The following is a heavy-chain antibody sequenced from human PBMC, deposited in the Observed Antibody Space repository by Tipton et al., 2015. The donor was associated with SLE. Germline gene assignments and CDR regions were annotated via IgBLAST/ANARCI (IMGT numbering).Heavy chain of an antibody. D-gene: IGHD6-6*01. V-gene: IGHV4-38-2*01. CDR2: IYHSGST. J-gene: IGHJ4*02. CDR1: GYSISSGYY. Sequence: TLSLTCAVSGYSISSGYYWGWIRQPPGKGLEWIGSIYHSGSTYYNPSLKSRVAISVDMSKKQFSLKVMSVTAADTAVYYCARGNRLAARQIDSWGRGTLVTVSS. CDR3: ARGNRLAARQIDS.